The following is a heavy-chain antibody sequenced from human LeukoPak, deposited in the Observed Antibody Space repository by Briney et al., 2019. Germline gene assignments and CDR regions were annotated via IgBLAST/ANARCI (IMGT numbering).Heavy chain of an antibody. D-gene: IGHD3-16*01. CDR1: GGSISRYY. V-gene: IGHV4-59*01. CDR2: IFYSGST. Sequence: AETLSLTCTVSGGSISRYYWRWIRHPPGEGLEWIGYIFYSGSTNYNPSLKSRVTISVDTSKNQFSLKLSSVPAADTAVYYCAAFSWGSFDYWGQGTLVTVSS. CDR3: AAFSWGSFDY. J-gene: IGHJ4*02.